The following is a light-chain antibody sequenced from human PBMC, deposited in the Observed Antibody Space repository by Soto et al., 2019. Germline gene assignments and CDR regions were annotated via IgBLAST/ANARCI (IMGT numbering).Light chain of an antibody. J-gene: IGKJ4*01. CDR1: QDISHN. Sequence: DIQMTQSPSSLSASVGDRVTITCQASQDISHNLNWFQQKPGKAPNLLIFDASKLETGVPSRFTGSGSGTHFSFTITSLQPEDIATYYCQHYDTLPPTFGGGTKLEIK. CDR3: QHYDTLPPT. V-gene: IGKV1-33*01. CDR2: DAS.